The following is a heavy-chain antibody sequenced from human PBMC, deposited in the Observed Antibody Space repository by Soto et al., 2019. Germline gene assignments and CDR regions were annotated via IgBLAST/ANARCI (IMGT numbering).Heavy chain of an antibody. V-gene: IGHV4-39*01. CDR3: ATLWFGEGNY. CDR1: GGSISSSSYY. Sequence: QLQLQESGPGLVKPSETLSLTCTVSGGSISSSSYYWGWIRQPPGKGLEWIGSIYYSGSTYYNPSLKSRLTISLDTPKNQFPLWLSSVAAADTAVYYCATLWFGEGNYWGQGTLVTVSS. J-gene: IGHJ4*02. CDR2: IYYSGST. D-gene: IGHD3-10*01.